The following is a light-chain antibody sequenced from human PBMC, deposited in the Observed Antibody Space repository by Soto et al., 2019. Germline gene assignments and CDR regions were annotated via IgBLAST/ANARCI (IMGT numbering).Light chain of an antibody. V-gene: IGKV4-1*01. CDR1: QSILSSSNNKNY. CDR3: QQYYSTPPT. CDR2: WAS. Sequence: DIVMTQSPDSLTVSLGERATINCKSSQSILSSSNNKNYLVWYQQKPGQPPKVLINWASTRESGVPDRFSGSRSGADFTLTIGSLQAEHVAVYYCQQYYSTPPTFGGGTKLEIK. J-gene: IGKJ4*01.